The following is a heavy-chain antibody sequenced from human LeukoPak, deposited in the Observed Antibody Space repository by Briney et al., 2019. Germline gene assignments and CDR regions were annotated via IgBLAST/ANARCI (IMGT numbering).Heavy chain of an antibody. CDR3: ARGRVRFLEWLPDYYDSSGYWVFDY. CDR1: GFTFSSYS. D-gene: IGHD3-22*01. V-gene: IGHV3-21*01. Sequence: GGSLRLSCAASGFTFSSYSMNWVRQAPGKGLEWVSSISSSSSYIYYADSVKGRFTISRDNAKNSLYLQMNSLRAEDTAVYYCARGRVRFLEWLPDYYDSSGYWVFDYWGQGTLVTVSS. CDR2: ISSSSSYI. J-gene: IGHJ4*02.